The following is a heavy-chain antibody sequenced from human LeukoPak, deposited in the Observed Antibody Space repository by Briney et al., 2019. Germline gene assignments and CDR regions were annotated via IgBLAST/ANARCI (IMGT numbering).Heavy chain of an antibody. V-gene: IGHV1-46*01. CDR1: GYTFGTHW. J-gene: IGHJ3*02. CDR2: INPSGDVR. CDR3: ARVSLKGVAARRSEWVDI. D-gene: IGHD6-6*01. Sequence: GASVKVSCKASGYTFGTHWMHWVRQAPGQGLEWMAIINPSGDVRSYAQKFQGRVTVTRDMSTRTVYMELSDLRPEDTAVYYCARVSLKGVAARRSEWVDIWGQGTMVTVSS.